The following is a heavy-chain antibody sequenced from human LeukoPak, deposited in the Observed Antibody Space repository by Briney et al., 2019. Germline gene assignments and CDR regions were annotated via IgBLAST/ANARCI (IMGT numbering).Heavy chain of an antibody. D-gene: IGHD3-22*01. Sequence: GGSLRLSCAASGFTVSSNYMSWVRQAPGKGLEWVSVISSGGSTYYADSVKGRFTVSRDNSKNTVYLQMNSLRAEDTAVYYCARDYYDSSGSLDYWGQGTLVTVSS. V-gene: IGHV3-53*01. CDR3: ARDYYDSSGSLDY. CDR2: ISSGGST. CDR1: GFTVSSNY. J-gene: IGHJ4*02.